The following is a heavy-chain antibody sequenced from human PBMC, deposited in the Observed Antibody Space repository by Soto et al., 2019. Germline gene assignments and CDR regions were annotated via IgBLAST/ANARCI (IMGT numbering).Heavy chain of an antibody. V-gene: IGHV4-59*01. CDR1: GGSISSYY. D-gene: IGHD3-3*01. CDR3: ARDGSARHYDFWSGYYTSSRYYYYGMDV. J-gene: IGHJ6*02. CDR2: IYYSGST. Sequence: SETLSLTCTVSGGSISSYYWSWIRQPPGKGLEWIGHIYYSGSTNYNPSLKSRVTISVDTSKNQFSLKLSSVTAADTAVYYCARDGSARHYDFWSGYYTSSRYYYYGMDVWGQGTTVTVSS.